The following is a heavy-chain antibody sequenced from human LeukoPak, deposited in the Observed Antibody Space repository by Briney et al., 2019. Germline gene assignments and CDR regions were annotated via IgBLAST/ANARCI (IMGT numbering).Heavy chain of an antibody. CDR1: GGTFSSYA. CDR2: MNPNSGNT. Sequence: ASVKVSCKASGGTFSSYAINWVRQATGQGLEWMGWMNPNSGNTGYAQKFQGRVTMTRNTSISTAYMELSSLRSEDTAVYYCARGSRTGFDPWGQGTLVTVSS. J-gene: IGHJ5*02. CDR3: ARGSRTGFDP. V-gene: IGHV1-8*02.